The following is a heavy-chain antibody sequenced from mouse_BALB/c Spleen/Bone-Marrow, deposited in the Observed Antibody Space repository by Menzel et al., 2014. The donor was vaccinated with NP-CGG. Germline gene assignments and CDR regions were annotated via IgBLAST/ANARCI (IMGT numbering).Heavy chain of an antibody. CDR3: TRDYGNYAWFAY. CDR1: GFTFSIYT. V-gene: IGHV5-6-4*01. Sequence: EVQLVESGGGLVKPGGSLKLSCAASGFTFSIYTMSWVRQTPEKRLEWVATISNGGLYTYYPDSMKGRFTISRDNAKNTLYLQMSSLTSEDTAMYYCTRDYGNYAWFAYWGQGTLVTVSA. D-gene: IGHD2-1*01. CDR2: ISNGGLYT. J-gene: IGHJ3*01.